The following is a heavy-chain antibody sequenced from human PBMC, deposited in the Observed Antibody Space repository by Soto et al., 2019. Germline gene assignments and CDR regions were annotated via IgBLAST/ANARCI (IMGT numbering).Heavy chain of an antibody. Sequence: QIQLVQSGGEVERPGASVTVSCEASGYIFTTYGLSWVRQTPAHGLEWMGWISTDSGYTQYSQLLQCRVTMTRDTSTNTAYMELRDLTFDATGIYYCARDRPPGSLYGMDAWGQGTAVTVAS. CDR3: ARDRPPGSLYGMDA. CDR2: ISTDSGYT. J-gene: IGHJ6*02. V-gene: IGHV1-18*01. CDR1: GYIFTTYG.